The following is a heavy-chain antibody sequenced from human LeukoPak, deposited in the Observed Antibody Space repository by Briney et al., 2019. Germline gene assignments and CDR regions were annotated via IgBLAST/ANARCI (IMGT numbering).Heavy chain of an antibody. Sequence: GGSLRLSCAASGFTFSSYGMHWVRQAPGKGLEWEAVIWYDGSNKYYADSVKGRFTISRDNSKNTLYLQMNSLRAEDTAVYYCARDSAPLVGAYYYFDYWGQGTLVTVSS. D-gene: IGHD1-26*01. CDR1: GFTFSSYG. CDR3: ARDSAPLVGAYYYFDY. V-gene: IGHV3-33*01. CDR2: IWYDGSNK. J-gene: IGHJ4*02.